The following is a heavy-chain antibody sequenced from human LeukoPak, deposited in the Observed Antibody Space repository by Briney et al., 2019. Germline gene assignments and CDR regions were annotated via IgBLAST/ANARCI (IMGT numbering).Heavy chain of an antibody. J-gene: IGHJ3*02. CDR2: FDPEDGET. D-gene: IGHD3-16*01. CDR3: ATAPGTLGDAFDI. CDR1: GYTLTELS. V-gene: IGHV1-24*01. Sequence: GASVKVSCKVSGYTLTELSMHWVRQAPGKGLEWMGGFDPEDGETIYAQKFQGRVTMTEDTSTDTAYMELSSLGSEDTAVYYCATAPGTLGDAFDIWGQGTMVTVSS.